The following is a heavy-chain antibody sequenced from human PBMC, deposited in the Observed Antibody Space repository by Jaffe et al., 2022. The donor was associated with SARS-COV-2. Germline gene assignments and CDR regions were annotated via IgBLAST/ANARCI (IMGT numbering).Heavy chain of an antibody. CDR2: ISYDGSNK. Sequence: QVQLVESGGGVVQPGRSLRLSCAASGFTFSSYGMHWVRQAPGKGLEWVAVISYDGSNKYYADSVKGRFTISRDNSKNTLYLQMNSLRAEDTAVYYCAKERRIAARGYYFDYWGQGTLVTVSS. CDR3: AKERRIAARGYYFDY. V-gene: IGHV3-30*18. D-gene: IGHD6-6*01. CDR1: GFTFSSYG. J-gene: IGHJ4*02.